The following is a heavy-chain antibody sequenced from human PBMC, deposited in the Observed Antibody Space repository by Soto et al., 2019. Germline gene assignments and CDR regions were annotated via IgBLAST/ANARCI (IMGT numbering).Heavy chain of an antibody. D-gene: IGHD3-3*01. Sequence: QVQLQESGPGLVKPSETLSLTCTVSGGSISSYYWSWIRQPPGKGLEWIGYIYYSGSTNYNPSLKCRFTISVDKSKNQFSLKLRSVTAADTAVYYCARVWSGYYKGPYYYYMDVWGKGTTVTVSS. CDR2: IYYSGST. V-gene: IGHV4-59*01. J-gene: IGHJ6*03. CDR3: ARVWSGYYKGPYYYYMDV. CDR1: GGSISSYY.